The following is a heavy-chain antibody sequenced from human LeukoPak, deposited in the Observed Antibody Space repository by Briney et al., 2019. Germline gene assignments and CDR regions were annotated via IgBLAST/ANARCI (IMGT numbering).Heavy chain of an antibody. CDR1: GGTFSSYA. CDR3: ARGKKSLSELSLGAFDI. V-gene: IGHV1-69*06. J-gene: IGHJ3*02. Sequence: SVKLSCTASGGTFSSYAISGVRPAPRQGLEWMGGIITIFGTPNYAQKFHGRVTITADKSTSTAYMELSSLISEDRAVYCCARGKKSLSELSLGAFDIWGQGTMVTVSS. D-gene: IGHD3-16*02. CDR2: IITIFGTP.